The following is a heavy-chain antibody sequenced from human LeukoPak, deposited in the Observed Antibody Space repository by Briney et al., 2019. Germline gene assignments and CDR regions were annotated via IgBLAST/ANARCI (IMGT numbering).Heavy chain of an antibody. CDR2: INHSGST. Sequence: PSETLSFTCAVYGGSFSGYYWSWIRQPPGNGREWIGEINHSGSTNDNPSLKSRVTISVDTSRNQFSLQLSPVTAAATAVYYGARPRITLSTQDAFDIWGQGTMVTVSS. J-gene: IGHJ3*02. CDR3: ARPRITLSTQDAFDI. V-gene: IGHV4-34*01. D-gene: IGHD3-10*01. CDR1: GGSFSGYY.